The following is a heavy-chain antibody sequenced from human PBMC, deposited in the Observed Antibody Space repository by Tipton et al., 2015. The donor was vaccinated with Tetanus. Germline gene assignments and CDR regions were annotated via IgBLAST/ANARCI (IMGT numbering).Heavy chain of an antibody. V-gene: IGHV4-59*08. CDR3: ARHPPPYYYGSGSYLDY. CDR2: IYYSGST. Sequence: TLSLTCTVSGGSINNYYWSWIRQPPGRGLEWIAYIYYSGSTFYHPSLQSRVTISVDTSKNQFSLRLSSVTAADTAVYFCARHPPPYYYGSGSYLDYWGQGTPVTVSS. D-gene: IGHD3-10*01. CDR1: GGSINNYY. J-gene: IGHJ4*02.